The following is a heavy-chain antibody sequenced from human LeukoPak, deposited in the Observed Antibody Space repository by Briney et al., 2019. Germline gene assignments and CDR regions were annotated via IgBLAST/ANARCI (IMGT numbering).Heavy chain of an antibody. CDR3: ARGSSAYFFDY. V-gene: IGHV1-46*01. J-gene: IGHJ4*02. CDR2: INPSGGST. Sequence: ASVKVSCKASGYTFGNYYMHWVRQAPGQGLEWMGIINPSGGSTTYAQNLQGRVTMTRDTSTTTVYMELSSLRSEDTAVYYCARGSSAYFFDYWGQGTLVTVSS. CDR1: GYTFGNYY. D-gene: IGHD6-6*01.